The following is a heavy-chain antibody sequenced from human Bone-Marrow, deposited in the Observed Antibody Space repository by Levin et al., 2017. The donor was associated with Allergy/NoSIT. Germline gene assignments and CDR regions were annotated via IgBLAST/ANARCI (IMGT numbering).Heavy chain of an antibody. J-gene: IGHJ1*01. Sequence: GASVKVSCVASGGTGSSEGSNGGCKAPGKGLEWVSYISSTSTYIFHADSVKGRLTNSRDNAKNSLYLQMNSLRVEDTAVYYCSIEVLAGTRAASECWGQGLLVTVSS. CDR2: ISSTSTYI. CDR3: SIEVLAGTRAASEC. CDR1: GGTGSSEG. D-gene: IGHD6-19*01. V-gene: IGHV3-21*01.